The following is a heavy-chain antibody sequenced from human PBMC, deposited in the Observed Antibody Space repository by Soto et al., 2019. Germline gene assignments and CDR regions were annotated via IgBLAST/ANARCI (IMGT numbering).Heavy chain of an antibody. J-gene: IGHJ4*02. CDR3: ARASIAVAGPFDY. CDR2: IIPILGIA. CDR1: GGTFSSYA. V-gene: IGHV1-69*04. D-gene: IGHD6-19*01. Sequence: GASVKVSFKASGGTFSSYAISWVLQAPGQGLEWMGRIIPILGIANYAQKFQGRVTITADKSTSTAYMELSSLRSEDTAVYYCARASIAVAGPFDYWGQGTLVTVSS.